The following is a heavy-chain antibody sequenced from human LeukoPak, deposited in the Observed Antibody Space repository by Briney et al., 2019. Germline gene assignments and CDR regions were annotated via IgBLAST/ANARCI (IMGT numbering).Heavy chain of an antibody. CDR2: IYYSGST. D-gene: IGHD1-26*01. Sequence: KASETLSLTCTVSGGSISSSSYYWGWIRQPPGKGLEWIGSIYYSGSTYYNPSLKSRVTISVDTSKNQFSLKLSSVTAADTAVYYCARESREEGGAIDYWGQGTLVTVSS. CDR1: GGSISSSSYY. J-gene: IGHJ4*02. CDR3: ARESREEGGAIDY. V-gene: IGHV4-39*07.